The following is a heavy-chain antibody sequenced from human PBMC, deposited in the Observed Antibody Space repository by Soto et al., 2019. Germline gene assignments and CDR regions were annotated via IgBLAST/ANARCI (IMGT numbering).Heavy chain of an antibody. J-gene: IGHJ3*01. CDR1: GFTFSSFF. D-gene: IGHD4-17*01. V-gene: IGHV3-23*01. Sequence: EVQLLEPGGGLVQPGGSLRLSYAASGFTFSSFFMSWVRQAPGKGLDWVSGIGANGGCTYYADSVKGRFIISRDNSKNTLYLQMNSLRAEDTAVYYCARDPNGDYRGAFDFWGQKTMVTVSS. CDR2: IGANGGCT. CDR3: ARDPNGDYRGAFDF.